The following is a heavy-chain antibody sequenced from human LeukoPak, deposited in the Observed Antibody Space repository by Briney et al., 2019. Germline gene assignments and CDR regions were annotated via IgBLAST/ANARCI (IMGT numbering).Heavy chain of an antibody. CDR2: IYYSGTT. V-gene: IGHV4-59*08. CDR3: ARRGIAAAGYDY. D-gene: IGHD6-13*01. CDR1: GGSISSYY. Sequence: PSETLSLNCTVSGGSISSYYWSWIRQPPGKGLEWIGYIYYSGTTNYNPSLKSRVTILVDTSKNQFSLNLSSVTAADTAVYYCARRGIAAAGYDYWGQGTLVTVSS. J-gene: IGHJ4*02.